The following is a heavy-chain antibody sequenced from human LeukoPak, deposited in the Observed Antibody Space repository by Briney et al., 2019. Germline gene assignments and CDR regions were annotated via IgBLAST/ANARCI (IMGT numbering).Heavy chain of an antibody. Sequence: PSETLSLTCTVSGGSISNSDSYWGWIRQPPGKGLEWIGEINHSGSTNYNPSLKSRVTISVDTSKNQFSLKLSSVTAADTAVYYCARGGMVVPAARYYYYGMDVWGQGTTVTVSS. D-gene: IGHD2-2*01. CDR1: GGSISNSDSY. CDR2: INHSGST. V-gene: IGHV4-39*07. CDR3: ARGGMVVPAARYYYYGMDV. J-gene: IGHJ6*02.